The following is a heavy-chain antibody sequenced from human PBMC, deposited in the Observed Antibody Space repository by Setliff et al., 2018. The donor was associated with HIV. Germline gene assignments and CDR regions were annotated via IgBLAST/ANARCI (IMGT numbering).Heavy chain of an antibody. CDR2: IYHSGST. Sequence: SETLSLTCAVSGYSISSGYYWGWIRQPPGKGLEWIGSIYHSGSTYYNPSLKSRVTISVDTSKNQFSLKLSSVTAADTAVYYCARTPDILTGYNWFDPWGQGTLVTVSS. V-gene: IGHV4-38-2*01. CDR3: ARTPDILTGYNWFDP. D-gene: IGHD3-9*01. CDR1: GYSISSGYY. J-gene: IGHJ5*02.